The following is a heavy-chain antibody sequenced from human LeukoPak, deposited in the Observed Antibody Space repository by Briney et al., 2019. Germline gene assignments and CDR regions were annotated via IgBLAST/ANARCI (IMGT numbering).Heavy chain of an antibody. J-gene: IGHJ4*02. V-gene: IGHV3-74*01. CDR1: GFTFTTYW. D-gene: IGHD5-18*01. CDR3: ARRDSYGYFFDY. Sequence: PGGSLRLPCAASGFTFTTYWMHWVRQAPGQGLVWVSRINTEGTSIAYADSVKGRFTISRNNAKNTVYLQMNSLRAEDTAVYYCARRDSYGYFFDYWGQGTLVSVSS. CDR2: INTEGTSI.